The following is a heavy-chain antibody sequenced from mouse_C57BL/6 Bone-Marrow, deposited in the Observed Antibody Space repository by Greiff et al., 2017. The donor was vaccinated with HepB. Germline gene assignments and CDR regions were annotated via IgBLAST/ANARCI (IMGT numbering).Heavy chain of an antibody. CDR1: GFSLTSYG. CDR2: IWGDGST. CDR3: AKPGWLLRGDAMDY. V-gene: IGHV2-3*01. J-gene: IGHJ4*01. Sequence: VKLVESGPGLVAPSQSLSITCTVSGFSLTSYGVSWVRQPPGKGLEWLGVIWGDGSTNYHSALISRLSISKDNSKSQVFLKLNSLQTDDTATYYCAKPGWLLRGDAMDYWGQGTSVTVSS. D-gene: IGHD2-3*01.